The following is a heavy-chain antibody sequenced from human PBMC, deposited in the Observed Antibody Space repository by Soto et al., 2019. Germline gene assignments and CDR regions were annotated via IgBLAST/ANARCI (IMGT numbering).Heavy chain of an antibody. CDR3: AKLINSDSDY. Sequence: GSLVLSCAASGVTFRNYAMSGVRQAPGKGLEWVSSISGSGDITNYADSVKVRFTISRDNSKNTLYLQMYSLRAEDTAVYYCAKLINSDSDYWGQGTLVTVYS. V-gene: IGHV3-23*01. J-gene: IGHJ4*02. D-gene: IGHD4-4*01. CDR1: GVTFRNYA. CDR2: ISGSGDIT.